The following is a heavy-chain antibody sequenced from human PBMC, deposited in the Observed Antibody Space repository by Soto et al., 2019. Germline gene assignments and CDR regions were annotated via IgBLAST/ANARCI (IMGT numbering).Heavy chain of an antibody. D-gene: IGHD6-25*01. CDR2: ISGSGDST. CDR1: GFTFSSYA. CDR3: EKDRDGSAAGPTTCYGMDV. V-gene: IGHV3-23*01. J-gene: IGHJ6*02. Sequence: EVQLLESGGGLVQPGGSLRLSCAASGFTFSSYAMSWVRQAPGKGLEWVSVISGSGDSTYYADSVRGRFTISRDNSKNTLYLQMNSLRAEDTDVYYCEKDRDGSAAGPTTCYGMDVWGQGTTVTVSS.